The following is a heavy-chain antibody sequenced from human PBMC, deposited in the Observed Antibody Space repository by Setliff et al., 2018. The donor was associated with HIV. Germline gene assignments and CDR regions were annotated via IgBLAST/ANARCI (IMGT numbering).Heavy chain of an antibody. Sequence: ASVKVSCKASGYIFTNYGISWVRQAPGQGLEWMGWISGYNGNTNYAQKVQGRVIMTTDTSTSTAYMELRSLRSDDTAVYYCARGVRYGNFWSGDYAFEYWGQGTLVTVSS. J-gene: IGHJ4*02. D-gene: IGHD3-3*01. V-gene: IGHV1-18*04. CDR2: ISGYNGNT. CDR3: ARGVRYGNFWSGDYAFEY. CDR1: GYIFTNYG.